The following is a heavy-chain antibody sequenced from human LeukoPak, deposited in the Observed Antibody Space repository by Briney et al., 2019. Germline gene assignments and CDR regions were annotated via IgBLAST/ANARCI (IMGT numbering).Heavy chain of an antibody. J-gene: IGHJ4*02. CDR2: IREDGGHT. CDR1: GFTFTNHW. V-gene: IGHV3-7*03. CDR3: AKAAQGYSYGHYFDY. D-gene: IGHD5-18*01. Sequence: GSLRLSCVTSGFTFTNHWMSWVRQAPGKGLEWVANIREDGGHTNYVDSVKGRFTISRDNAKNSLYLQMNSLRAEDMALYYCAKAAQGYSYGHYFDYWGQGTLVTVSS.